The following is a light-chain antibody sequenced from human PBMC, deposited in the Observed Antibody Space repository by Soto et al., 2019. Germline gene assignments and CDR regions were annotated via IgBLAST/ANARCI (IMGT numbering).Light chain of an antibody. CDR3: AAWDDTLATLV. Sequence: QSVLTQPSSASGTPGQRVSISCSGTSSNVGRNFVYWYQQLPGSAPRLLIQNNDQRPSGVPDRFSGSKSGTSASLAVRGLQSEDEGLYHCAAWDDTLATLVFGGGTKLTVL. J-gene: IGLJ3*02. CDR2: NND. CDR1: SSNVGRNF. V-gene: IGLV1-47*01.